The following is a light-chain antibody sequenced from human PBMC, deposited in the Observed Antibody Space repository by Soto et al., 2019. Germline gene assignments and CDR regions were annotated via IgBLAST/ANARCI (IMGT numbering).Light chain of an antibody. CDR1: QSINKW. CDR3: QQANTFPYP. Sequence: DVQMTQSPSYVSASVGDRVTITCRASQSINKWLAWYQQKPGEAPKLLIYSASNLQSGVPSRFSGSGSGTDFSLTISSLQPEDSATYYCQQANTFPYPFGPWTKVDIK. J-gene: IGKJ3*01. CDR2: SAS. V-gene: IGKV1-12*01.